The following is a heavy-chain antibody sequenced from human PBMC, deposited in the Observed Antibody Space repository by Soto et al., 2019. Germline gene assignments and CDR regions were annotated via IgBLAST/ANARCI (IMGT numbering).Heavy chain of an antibody. CDR3: ARSYSSWYYFYY. CDR2: IYYSGST. Sequence: SETLSVTCTVSCGSISSCGYYWSWIRQHPGKGLEWIGYIYYSGSTYYNPSLKSRVTISVDTSKNQFSLKLSSVTAADTAVYYCARSYSSWYYFYYWGQGTLVTVSS. V-gene: IGHV4-31*03. D-gene: IGHD6-6*01. CDR1: CGSISSCGYY. J-gene: IGHJ4*02.